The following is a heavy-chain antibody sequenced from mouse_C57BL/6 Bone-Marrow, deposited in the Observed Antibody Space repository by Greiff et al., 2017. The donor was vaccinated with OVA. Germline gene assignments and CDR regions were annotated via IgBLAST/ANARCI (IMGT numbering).Heavy chain of an antibody. Sequence: QVQLQQSGPELVKPGASVKISCKASGYAFGSSWMNWVKQRPGKGLEWIGRIYPGDGDTNYNGKFKGKATLTADKSSSTAYMQLSSLTSEDSAVYFCAIPYYGSSYDYWGQGTTLTVSS. V-gene: IGHV1-82*01. D-gene: IGHD1-1*01. J-gene: IGHJ2*01. CDR3: AIPYYGSSYDY. CDR1: GYAFGSSW. CDR2: IYPGDGDT.